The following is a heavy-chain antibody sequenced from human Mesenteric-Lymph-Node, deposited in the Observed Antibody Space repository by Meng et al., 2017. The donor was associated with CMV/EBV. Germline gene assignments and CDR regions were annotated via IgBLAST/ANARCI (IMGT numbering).Heavy chain of an antibody. D-gene: IGHD6-19*01. CDR3: ARDFGGWSDY. V-gene: IGHV3-11*06. Sequence: LSCAASGFNLIDHYMTWIRQAPGKGLEWVSHISTKSGYVIYTDSVKGRFTISRDNAKNSLYLQMNSLRAEDTAVYYCARDFGGWSDYWGQGTLVTVSS. CDR2: ISTKSGYV. CDR1: GFNLIDHY. J-gene: IGHJ4*02.